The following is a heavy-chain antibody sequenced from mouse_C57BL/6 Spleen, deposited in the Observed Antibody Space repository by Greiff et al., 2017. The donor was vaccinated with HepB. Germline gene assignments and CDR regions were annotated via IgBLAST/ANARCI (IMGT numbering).Heavy chain of an antibody. J-gene: IGHJ4*01. CDR2: INPNNGGT. CDR3: ARKYYSNSYAMDY. D-gene: IGHD2-5*01. CDR1: GYTFTDYN. V-gene: IGHV1-22*01. Sequence: EVQLQQSGPELVKPGASVKMSCKASGYTFTDYNMHWVKQSHGKSLEWIGYINPNNGGTSYNQKFKGKATLTVNKSSSKAYMELRSLTSEDSAVYYCARKYYSNSYAMDYWGQGTSVTVSS.